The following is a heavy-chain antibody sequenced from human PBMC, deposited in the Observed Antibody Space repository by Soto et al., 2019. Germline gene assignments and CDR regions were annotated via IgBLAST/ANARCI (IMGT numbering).Heavy chain of an antibody. CDR2: INHSGRT. D-gene: IGHD6-19*01. V-gene: IGHV4-34*01. CDR1: GGSFSPYF. CDR3: ARLASGWQYYYFDF. Sequence: QGQLQQWGAGLLKPSETLSLTCAVYGGSFSPYFWSWIRQPPGKGLAWIGEINHSGRTNYNPSLTRRATLSVDTSKNQVSLKLTSVTAADTAVYYCARLASGWQYYYFDFWGRGTPVTVSS. J-gene: IGHJ2*01.